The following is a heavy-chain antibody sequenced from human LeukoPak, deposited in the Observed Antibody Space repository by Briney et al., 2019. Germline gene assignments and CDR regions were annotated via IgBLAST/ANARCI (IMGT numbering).Heavy chain of an antibody. Sequence: SETLSLTCTVSGDSISSSSYYWGWIRQPPGKGLEWIGSIYYSGSTNYNPSLKSRVTISVDTSKNQFSLKLSSVTAADTAVYHCARTGRVGSSWYAIRAGWFDPWGQGTLVTVSS. J-gene: IGHJ5*02. CDR2: IYYSGST. D-gene: IGHD6-13*01. V-gene: IGHV4-39*07. CDR1: GDSISSSSYY. CDR3: ARTGRVGSSWYAIRAGWFDP.